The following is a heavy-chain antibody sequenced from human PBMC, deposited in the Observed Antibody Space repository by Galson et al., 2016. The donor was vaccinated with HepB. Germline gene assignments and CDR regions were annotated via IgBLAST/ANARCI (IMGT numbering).Heavy chain of an antibody. Sequence: SLRLSCAASGFSLSTYSMNWVRQAPGKGLELIAHIGGNTGLIKYVDSVKGRFTISKDNAKNSFHLQMNSLRDEDTAVYYCVRDLDWAYDVWGQGTMIAVSS. CDR1: GFSLSTYS. CDR2: IGGNTGLI. CDR3: VRDLDWAYDV. V-gene: IGHV3-48*02. J-gene: IGHJ3*01. D-gene: IGHD3-3*01.